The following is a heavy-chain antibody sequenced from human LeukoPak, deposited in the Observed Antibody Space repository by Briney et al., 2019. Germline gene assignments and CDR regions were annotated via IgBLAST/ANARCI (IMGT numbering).Heavy chain of an antibody. CDR3: ATDSAAGISY. V-gene: IGHV4-34*01. CDR2: INHSGST. D-gene: IGHD6-13*01. J-gene: IGHJ4*02. Sequence: PSETLSLTCAVYGGSFSGYYWSWIRQPPGKGLEWIGEINHSGSTNYNPSLKSRVTISVDTSKNQFSLKLSSVTAADTAVYYCATDSAAGISYWGQGTLVTVSS. CDR1: GGSFSGYY.